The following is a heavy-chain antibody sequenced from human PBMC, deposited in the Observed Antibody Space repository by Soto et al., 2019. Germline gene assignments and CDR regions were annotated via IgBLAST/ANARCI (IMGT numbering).Heavy chain of an antibody. J-gene: IGHJ4*02. Sequence: EVQLVESGGGLVQPGGSLRLSCAASGFTFSSYWMHWVRQAPGKGLVWVSRINSDGSSTSYADSVKGRFTISRDNAKKPLYLKMTSLRAEDRGVYYCARGRLYYDSSAGGYWAQGPLVTVSS. CDR2: INSDGSST. D-gene: IGHD3-22*01. CDR1: GFTFSSYW. V-gene: IGHV3-74*01. CDR3: ARGRLYYDSSAGGY.